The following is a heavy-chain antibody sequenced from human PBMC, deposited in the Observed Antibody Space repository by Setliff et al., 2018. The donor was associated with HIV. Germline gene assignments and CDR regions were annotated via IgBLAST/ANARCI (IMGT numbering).Heavy chain of an antibody. CDR3: VLYSTGASRFDY. V-gene: IGHV1-69-2*01. J-gene: IGHJ4*02. D-gene: IGHD2-8*01. CDR1: GYTFIDKY. CDR2: IDPENDET. Sequence: VKVSCKASGYTFIDKYMHWVRQAPGKGLHWMGRIDPENDETKYSQKFQVRFTMTADRSTDTAYMELSGLRSEATAIYYCVLYSTGASRFDYWGQGTLVTVSS.